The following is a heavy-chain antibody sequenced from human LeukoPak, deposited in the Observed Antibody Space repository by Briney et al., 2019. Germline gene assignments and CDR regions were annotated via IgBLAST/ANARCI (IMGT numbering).Heavy chain of an antibody. Sequence: GASVKVSCKASGYTFTSYGISWVRQAPGQGLEWMGWISAYNGNTNYAQKLQGRVTMTTDTSTSTAYLELRSLRSDDTAVYYCARDAHYYDSSGYCFDYWGQGTLVTVSS. J-gene: IGHJ4*02. CDR3: ARDAHYYDSSGYCFDY. V-gene: IGHV1-18*01. D-gene: IGHD3-22*01. CDR2: ISAYNGNT. CDR1: GYTFTSYG.